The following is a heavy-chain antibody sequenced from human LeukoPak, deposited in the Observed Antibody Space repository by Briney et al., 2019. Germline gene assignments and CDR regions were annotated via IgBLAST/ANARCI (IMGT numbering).Heavy chain of an antibody. CDR1: GFTFSTYW. Sequence: GGSLRLSCGASGFTFSTYWMSWVRQAPGKGLEWVANIKQDGSEKYYVDSVKGRFTISRDNAKNSLYVQMNSLRAEDTAVYYCARGRGSRYDAFDIWGQGAMVTVSS. V-gene: IGHV3-7*01. D-gene: IGHD3-9*01. CDR3: ARGRGSRYDAFDI. CDR2: IKQDGSEK. J-gene: IGHJ3*02.